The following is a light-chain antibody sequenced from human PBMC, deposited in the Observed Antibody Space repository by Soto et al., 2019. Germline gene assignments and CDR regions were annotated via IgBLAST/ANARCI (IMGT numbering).Light chain of an antibody. V-gene: IGLV2-14*01. CDR1: SSDIGSYNF. CDR2: DVS. CDR3: SSYTSSSTLV. J-gene: IGLJ1*01. Sequence: QSALTQPASVSGSPGQSITISCTGTSSDIGSYNFVSWYQQHPGKAPKLMIYDVSNRPSGVSIRFSGSKSGNTASLTISGLQAEDEADYDCSSYTSSSTLVFGTGTKVTVL.